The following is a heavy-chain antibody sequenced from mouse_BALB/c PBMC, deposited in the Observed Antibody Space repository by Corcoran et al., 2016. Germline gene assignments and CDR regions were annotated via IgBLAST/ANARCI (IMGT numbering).Heavy chain of an antibody. Sequence: QIQLVQSGPELKKTGETVRISCKASGYTFTNAGMQWVQKMPGKGLKWIGWINTHSGVPKYAEDFKGRFAFSLETSASTAYLQISNLKNEDTATYFCARSDGYFDYWGQGTTLTVSS. CDR3: ARSDGYFDY. V-gene: IGHV9-4*02. CDR2: INTHSGVP. CDR1: GYTFTNAG. D-gene: IGHD2-3*01. J-gene: IGHJ2*01.